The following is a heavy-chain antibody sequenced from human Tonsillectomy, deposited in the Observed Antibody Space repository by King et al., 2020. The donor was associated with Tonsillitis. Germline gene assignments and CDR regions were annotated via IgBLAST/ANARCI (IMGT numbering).Heavy chain of an antibody. CDR3: ERHQENCSGGNCYSGVNYGPDV. CDR1: GDSITSKKYY. Sequence: QLQESGPGLVKPSQTLSLTCTVSGDSITSKKYYWGWIRQPPGKGLEWLGSVYSTGSTYYKPSLESRVSMSVDTSKNQFSLKLRSVTAADTAVYYCERHQENCSGGNCYSGVNYGPDVWGQGTTVTVSS. J-gene: IGHJ6*02. V-gene: IGHV4-39*07. CDR2: VYSTGST. D-gene: IGHD2-21*01.